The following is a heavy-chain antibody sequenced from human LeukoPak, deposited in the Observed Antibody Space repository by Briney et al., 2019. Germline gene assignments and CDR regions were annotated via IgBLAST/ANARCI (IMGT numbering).Heavy chain of an antibody. CDR1: GGSISSYY. Sequence: ASETLSLTCTVSGGSISSYYWSWIRQPPGKGLEWIGYIYYSGSTNYNPSLKSRVTISVDTSKNQFSLKLSSVTAADTAVYYCAREGAITFGGAMKAFDIWGQGTMVTVSS. V-gene: IGHV4-59*12. CDR3: AREGAITFGGAMKAFDI. CDR2: IYYSGST. J-gene: IGHJ3*02. D-gene: IGHD3-16*01.